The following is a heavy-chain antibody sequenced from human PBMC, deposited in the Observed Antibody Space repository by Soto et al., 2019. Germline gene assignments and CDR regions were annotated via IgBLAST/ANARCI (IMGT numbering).Heavy chain of an antibody. V-gene: IGHV1-69*12. CDR1: GGTFSNYA. J-gene: IGHJ4*02. CDR2: IIPIFGTA. D-gene: IGHD6-13*01. CDR3: ARDREQQLVPFES. Sequence: QVQLVQSGAEVKKPGSSVKVSCKGSGGTFSNYAINWVRQAPGQGLEWRGGIIPIFGTANSAQKFQGRVTITADESTSTAYMELSTLRSEDTAVYYCARDREQQLVPFESWGQGTLVTVSS.